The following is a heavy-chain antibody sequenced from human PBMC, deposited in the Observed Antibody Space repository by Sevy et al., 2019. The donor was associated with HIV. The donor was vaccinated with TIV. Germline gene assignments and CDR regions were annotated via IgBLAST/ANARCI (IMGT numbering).Heavy chain of an antibody. CDR1: GFTFSSYA. CDR3: AGVVNGDTAMVRWSDYYYYGMDV. V-gene: IGHV3-30-3*01. Sequence: GGSLRLSCAASGFTFSSYAMHWVRQAPGKGLEWVAVISYDGSNKYYADSVKGRFTVSRDNSKNTLFLQMNSLRAEERAVYYCAGVVNGDTAMVRWSDYYYYGMDVWGQGTTVTVSS. J-gene: IGHJ6*02. CDR2: ISYDGSNK. D-gene: IGHD5-18*01.